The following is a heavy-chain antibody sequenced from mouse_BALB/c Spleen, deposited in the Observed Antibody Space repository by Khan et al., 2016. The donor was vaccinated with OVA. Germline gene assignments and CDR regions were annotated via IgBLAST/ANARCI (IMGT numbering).Heavy chain of an antibody. CDR1: GFKIKDTY. CDR2: IDPANGHT. D-gene: IGHD1-1*01. V-gene: IGHV14-3*02. CDR3: TRAIYYDDAFDY. Sequence: VQLKESGAELVKPGASVKLSCTASGFKIKDTYIHWVKQRPEQGQEWFGRIDPANGHTKYYPTLQGKATLTADTSSNTDFLQLITLTAEDTAAYYCTRAIYYDDAFDYWGQGTTVAVSS. J-gene: IGHJ4*01.